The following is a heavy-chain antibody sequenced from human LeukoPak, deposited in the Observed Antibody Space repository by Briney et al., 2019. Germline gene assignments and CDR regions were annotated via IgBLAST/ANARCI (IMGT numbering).Heavy chain of an antibody. D-gene: IGHD6-19*01. J-gene: IGHJ3*01. CDR3: ARPTTSGWYPH. V-gene: IGHV3-11*04. CDR1: GFTFSDYD. Sequence: GGSPRLSCAASGFTFSDYDMNWIRQAPGTGLEWVSYITGSGSSKYYADSVKGRFTISRDNAKNSLYLQMNSLRAEDTAVYYCARPTTSGWYPHWGQGTMVTVSS. CDR2: ITGSGSSK.